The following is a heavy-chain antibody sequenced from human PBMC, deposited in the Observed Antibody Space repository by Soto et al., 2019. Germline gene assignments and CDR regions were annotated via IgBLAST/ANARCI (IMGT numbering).Heavy chain of an antibody. D-gene: IGHD2-2*02. Sequence: EVQLVESGGGLVQPGGSLRLSCAASGFTVSSNYMSWVRQAPGKGLESVSVIYSGDSTYYGDSVKGRFTISRDNSKNTLYLQMNSLRAEDTAVYYCARDRNTLYGMDVWGQGTTVTVSS. J-gene: IGHJ6*02. CDR3: ARDRNTLYGMDV. CDR1: GFTVSSNY. CDR2: IYSGDST. V-gene: IGHV3-66*01.